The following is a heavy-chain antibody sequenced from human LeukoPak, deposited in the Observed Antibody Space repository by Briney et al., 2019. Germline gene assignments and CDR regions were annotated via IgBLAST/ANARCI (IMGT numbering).Heavy chain of an antibody. CDR1: GFTFSSYA. Sequence: GGSLRLSCTASGFTFSSYAMSWVRQAPGKGLEWVSALSGSGGSTYYADSVKGRFTISRDYAKNSLYLQMNSLRVEDTAVYYCAKVAKYYYGPETYYFFEQWGQGTPVTASS. V-gene: IGHV3-23*01. D-gene: IGHD3-10*01. J-gene: IGHJ4*02. CDR2: LSGSGGST. CDR3: AKVAKYYYGPETYYFFEQ.